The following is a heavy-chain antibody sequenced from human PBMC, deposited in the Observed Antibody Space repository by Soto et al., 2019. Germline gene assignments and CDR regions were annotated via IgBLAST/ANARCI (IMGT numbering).Heavy chain of an antibody. CDR1: GGSISSYY. CDR3: ERDAVAGLSYFSY. V-gene: IGHV4-59*01. J-gene: IGHJ4*02. Sequence: QVQLQESGPGLVKPSETLSLTCTVSGGSISSYYWSWIRQPPGKGLEWIGYIDYSGSNNYNPPRNSRVTISVDTSKNQCSLTRSSVTAADTAVYYSERDAVAGLSYFSYWGQGTLVTVSS. D-gene: IGHD6-19*01. CDR2: IDYSGSN.